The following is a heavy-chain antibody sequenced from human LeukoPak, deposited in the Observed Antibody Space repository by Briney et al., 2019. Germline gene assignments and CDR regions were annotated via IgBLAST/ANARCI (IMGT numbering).Heavy chain of an antibody. J-gene: IGHJ4*02. CDR3: ARDLYYYDSSGCPPADDY. V-gene: IGHV3-48*01. Sequence: PSGGSLRLSCAASGFTFSSYSMNWVRQAPGKGLEWVSYISSSSSTIYYADSVKGRFTISRDNAKNSLYLQMNSLRAEDTAVYYCARDLYYYDSSGCPPADDYWGQGTLVTVSS. CDR2: ISSSSSTI. CDR1: GFTFSSYS. D-gene: IGHD3-22*01.